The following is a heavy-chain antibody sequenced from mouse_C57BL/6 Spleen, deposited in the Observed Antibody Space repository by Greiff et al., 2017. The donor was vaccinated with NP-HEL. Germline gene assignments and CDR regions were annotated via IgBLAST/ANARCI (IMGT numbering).Heavy chain of an antibody. V-gene: IGHV1-15*01. J-gene: IGHJ4*01. CDR3: TRYTVVAGDY. D-gene: IGHD1-1*01. CDR2: IDPETGGT. CDR1: GYTFTDYE. Sequence: QVQLQQSGAELVRPGASVTLSCKASGYTFTDYEMHWVKQTPVHGLEWIGAIDPETGGTAYNQKFKGKAILTADKSSSTAYMELRSLTSEDSAVYYCTRYTVVAGDYWGQGTSVTVSS.